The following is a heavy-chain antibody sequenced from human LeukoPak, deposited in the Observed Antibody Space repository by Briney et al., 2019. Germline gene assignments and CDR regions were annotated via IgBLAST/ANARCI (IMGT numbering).Heavy chain of an antibody. Sequence: PSETLSLTCAVSGGSFSGYYWSWIRQPPGKGLEWIGEINHSGSTEYNPSLKSRVTISVDTSKNQFSLKLSSVTAADTAVYYCAREDGTSMDNAFDIWGQGTMVTVSS. CDR3: AREDGTSMDNAFDI. D-gene: IGHD5-18*01. J-gene: IGHJ3*02. CDR2: INHSGST. CDR1: GGSFSGYY. V-gene: IGHV4-34*01.